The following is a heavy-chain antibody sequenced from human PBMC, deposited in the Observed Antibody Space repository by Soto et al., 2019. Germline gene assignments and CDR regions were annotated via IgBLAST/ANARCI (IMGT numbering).Heavy chain of an antibody. J-gene: IGHJ4*02. CDR3: ARAPYSSGWYSMNY. V-gene: IGHV3-23*01. Sequence: EVQLLESGGGLVQPGGSLRLSCAASGFTFSSYVMSWVRQAPGKGLEWVSAISGSGGSTYYADSVKGRFTISRDNSKNTLYLQMNSLRAEDTAVYYCARAPYSSGWYSMNYWGQGTLVTVSS. CDR2: ISGSGGST. CDR1: GFTFSSYV. D-gene: IGHD6-19*01.